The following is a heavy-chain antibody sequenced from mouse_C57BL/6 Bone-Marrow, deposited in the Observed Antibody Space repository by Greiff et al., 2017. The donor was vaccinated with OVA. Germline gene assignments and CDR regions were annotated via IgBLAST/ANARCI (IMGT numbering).Heavy chain of an antibody. Sequence: VQLQQSGAELAKPGASVKLSCKASGYTFTSYWMHWVKQRPGQGLEWIGYINPSSGYTKYNQKFKDKATLTADKSSSTAYMQLSSLTYEDSAVYYCARSFTTVVAKEYYYAMDYWGQGTSGTVSS. J-gene: IGHJ4*01. V-gene: IGHV1-7*01. CDR1: GYTFTSYW. D-gene: IGHD1-1*01. CDR2: INPSSGYT. CDR3: ARSFTTVVAKEYYYAMDY.